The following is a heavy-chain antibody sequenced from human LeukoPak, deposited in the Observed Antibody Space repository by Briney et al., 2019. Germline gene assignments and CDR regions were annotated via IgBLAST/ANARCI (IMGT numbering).Heavy chain of an antibody. CDR3: AKDSAVVVPAATDASDI. D-gene: IGHD2-2*01. V-gene: IGHV3-30*02. J-gene: IGHJ3*02. Sequence: GGSLRLSCAASGFTFSSYGMHWVRQAPGKGLEWVAFIRYDGSNKYYADSVKGRFTISRDNSKNTLYLQMNSLRAEDTAVYYCAKDSAVVVPAATDASDIWGQGTMVTVSS. CDR1: GFTFSSYG. CDR2: IRYDGSNK.